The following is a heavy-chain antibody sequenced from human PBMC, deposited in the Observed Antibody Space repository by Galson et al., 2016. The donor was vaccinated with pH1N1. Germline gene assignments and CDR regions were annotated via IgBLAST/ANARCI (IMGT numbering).Heavy chain of an antibody. J-gene: IGHJ4*02. CDR3: AWYSGSFFFDY. V-gene: IGHV5-51*01. CDR2: MYPDDSDI. CDR1: GYSFSSYW. Sequence: QSGAEVKKPGESLKISCQVSGYSFSSYWVAWVRQMPGKGLEWMAIMYPDDSDIKYSPSFEGQVTIPADKSISTAYLQWSSLKASDTAMYYCAWYSGSFFFDYGGQGTLVLLSS. D-gene: IGHD1-26*01.